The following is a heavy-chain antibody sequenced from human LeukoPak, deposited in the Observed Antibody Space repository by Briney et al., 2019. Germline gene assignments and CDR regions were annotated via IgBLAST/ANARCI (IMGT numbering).Heavy chain of an antibody. Sequence: SVKVSCKASGGTFSRNAVGWVRQAPGQGLEWIGRIIPKLDIKIYAQKFQGRMTITADTSTDTIYMDLTSLKSEDTAMYYCATVAATGPSNWFDPWGQGTLLIVSS. CDR3: ATVAATGPSNWFDP. J-gene: IGHJ5*02. CDR2: IIPKLDIK. V-gene: IGHV1-69*04. D-gene: IGHD1-1*01. CDR1: GGTFSRNA.